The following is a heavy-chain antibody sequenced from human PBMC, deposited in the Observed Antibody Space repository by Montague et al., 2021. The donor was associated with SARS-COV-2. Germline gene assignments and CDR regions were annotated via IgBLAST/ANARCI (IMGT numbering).Heavy chain of an antibody. Sequence: SETLSLTCAVYGGSFSGYYWSWIRQPPGKGLEWIGEINHSGSTNYNPSLKSRVTISVDTSKNQFSLKLCSVTAADTAVYYCARGHYSSSWYGIRYYFDYWGQGTLVTVSS. CDR2: INHSGST. CDR3: ARGHYSSSWYGIRYYFDY. J-gene: IGHJ4*02. V-gene: IGHV4-34*01. D-gene: IGHD6-13*01. CDR1: GGSFSGYY.